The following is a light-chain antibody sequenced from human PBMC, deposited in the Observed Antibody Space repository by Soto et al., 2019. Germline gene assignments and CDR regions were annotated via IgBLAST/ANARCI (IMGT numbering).Light chain of an antibody. Sequence: DIVMTQSPDSLAVSLGERATINCKSSQSVLYSSNNKNYLAWYQQKPGQPPKLLIYWASTRESGVPDRFSGSGSGTDFTLTISSLQAEDVAVYYCQQYYSTPRLTFGGGTKGEIQ. CDR2: WAS. J-gene: IGKJ4*01. V-gene: IGKV4-1*01. CDR1: QSVLYSSNNKNY. CDR3: QQYYSTPRLT.